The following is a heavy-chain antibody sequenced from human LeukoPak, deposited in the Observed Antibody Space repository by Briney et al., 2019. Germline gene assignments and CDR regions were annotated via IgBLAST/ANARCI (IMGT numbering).Heavy chain of an antibody. CDR1: GFTFNRFW. CDR3: AREDVDITVATSGAFDI. CDR2: IISDGSST. J-gene: IGHJ3*02. Sequence: GGSLKLSCAASGFTFNRFWMHWVRQAPGKGLVWVSRIISDGSSTNYADSVKGRFTISRDNAKNTLYLQMNSLRAEDTALYYCAREDVDITVATSGAFDIWGQGTMVTVSS. D-gene: IGHD6-19*01. V-gene: IGHV3-74*01.